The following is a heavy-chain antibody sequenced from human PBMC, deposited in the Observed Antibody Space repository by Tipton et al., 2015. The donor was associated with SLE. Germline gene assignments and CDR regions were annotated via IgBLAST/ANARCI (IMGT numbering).Heavy chain of an antibody. Sequence: SLRLSCAASGFTFSNYAMSWVRQAPGKGLEWVSTISGSGGSTYYADSVKGRFTISRDNSKNTLYLQMNSLRAEDTAVYYCARLTYYYGSGSLDYWGQGTLVTVSS. V-gene: IGHV3-23*01. CDR2: ISGSGGST. CDR3: ARLTYYYGSGSLDY. CDR1: GFTFSNYA. D-gene: IGHD3-10*01. J-gene: IGHJ4*02.